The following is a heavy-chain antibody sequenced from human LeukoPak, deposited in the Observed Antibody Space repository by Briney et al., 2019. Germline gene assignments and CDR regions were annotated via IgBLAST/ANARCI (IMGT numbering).Heavy chain of an antibody. CDR2: IIGSGSEM. CDR3: AKVQSDIVGAMFFSFDV. Sequence: GRSLRLSCGGSGFTFNSYSMNWVRQAPGKGLGWVASIIGSGSEMFYADSLKGRFTISRDNSKNSLYLQMNSLRVEDTAVYYCAKVQSDIVGAMFFSFDVWGQGTMVSVSS. D-gene: IGHD1-26*01. V-gene: IGHV3-21*06. CDR1: GFTFNSYS. J-gene: IGHJ3*01.